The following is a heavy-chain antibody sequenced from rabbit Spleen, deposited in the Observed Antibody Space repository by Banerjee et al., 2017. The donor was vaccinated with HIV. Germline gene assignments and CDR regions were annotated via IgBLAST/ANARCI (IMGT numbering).Heavy chain of an antibody. CDR1: GFSFSSDYY. CDR2: IYPTFGVT. D-gene: IGHD4-2*01. V-gene: IGHV1S43*01. CDR3: ARDLAGYVGFGYISYLDL. Sequence: QSLEESGGDLVKPGASLTLTCTASGFSFSSDYYICWVRQAPGKGLEWIAYIYPTFGVTNYANSVKGRFTIARSTSLNTVDLKMTSLTAADTATYFCARDLAGYVGFGYISYLDLWGPGTLVTVS. J-gene: IGHJ6*01.